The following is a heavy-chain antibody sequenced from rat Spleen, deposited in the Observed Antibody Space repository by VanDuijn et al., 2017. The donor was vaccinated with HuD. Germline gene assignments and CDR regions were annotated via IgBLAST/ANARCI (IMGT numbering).Heavy chain of an antibody. J-gene: IGHJ2*01. Sequence: EVQLVESGGGLVQPGGSMKLSCAASGFTFSYHFLAWVRQAPTKGLEWVASIGIGGDASYYRDSLQGRFTVSRDNAKSTLHLQMDSLRSEDTATYYCAKDRPRTSYYGYNYFDYWGQGVMVTVSS. CDR1: GFTFSYHF. CDR3: AKDRPRTSYYGYNYFDY. V-gene: IGHV5-25*01. D-gene: IGHD1-7*01. CDR2: IGIGGDAS.